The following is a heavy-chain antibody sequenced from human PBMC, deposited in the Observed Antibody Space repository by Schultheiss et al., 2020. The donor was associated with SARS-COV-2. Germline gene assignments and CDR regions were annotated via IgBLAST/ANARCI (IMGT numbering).Heavy chain of an antibody. V-gene: IGHV4-34*01. Sequence: SETLSLTCAVYGGSFSGYYWSWIRQPPGKGLEWIGEINHSGSTNYNPSLKSRVTISVDTSKNQFSLKLSSVTAADTAVYYCARSRGLTGTTLWYFDLWGRGTLVTVSS. CDR2: INHSGST. J-gene: IGHJ2*01. CDR3: ARSRGLTGTTLWYFDL. D-gene: IGHD1-7*01. CDR1: GGSFSGYY.